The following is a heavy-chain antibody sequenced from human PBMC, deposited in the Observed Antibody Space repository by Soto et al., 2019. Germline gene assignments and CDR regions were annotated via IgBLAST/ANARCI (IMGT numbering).Heavy chain of an antibody. CDR3: ARAPIDYDSSGYHDY. Sequence: QVQLQESGPRLVKPSQTLSLSCTVSGGSISSGDYYWSWIRQPPGKGLEWVGYIHYSGDAFYNPSLSSRITISGDTSKNQFSLKLTSVTAADTAVYYCARAPIDYDSSGYHDYWGQGTLVTVSS. D-gene: IGHD3-22*01. CDR1: GGSISSGDYY. J-gene: IGHJ4*02. CDR2: IHYSGDA. V-gene: IGHV4-30-4*01.